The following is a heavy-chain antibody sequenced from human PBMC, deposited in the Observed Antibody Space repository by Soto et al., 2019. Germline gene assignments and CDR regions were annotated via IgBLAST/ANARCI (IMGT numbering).Heavy chain of an antibody. J-gene: IGHJ4*02. D-gene: IGHD3-3*01. CDR1: GYNFAGYW. CDR2: IYPSDSDA. CDR3: ARGGVSTRTFDY. V-gene: IGHV5-51*01. Sequence: GEPLKISCKGSGYNFAGYWIAWVRQMPGKGLELMGIIYPSDSDARYRPSFQGQVTISADKSISSAYLQWSSLRASDTAMYYCARGGVSTRTFDYWGQGTPVTVSS.